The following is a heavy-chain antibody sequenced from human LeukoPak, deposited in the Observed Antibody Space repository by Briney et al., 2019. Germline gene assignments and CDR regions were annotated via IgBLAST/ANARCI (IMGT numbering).Heavy chain of an antibody. CDR2: IWYDGSNK. CDR3: ARTPTSNYYDILTGYYPYFDY. J-gene: IGHJ4*02. D-gene: IGHD3-9*01. V-gene: IGHV3-33*01. Sequence: GGSLRLSCAASGFTFSSYGMHWVRQAPGKGLEWVAVIWYDGSNKYYADSVKGRFTISRDNSKNTLYLQMNSLRAEDTAVYYCARTPTSNYYDILTGYYPYFDYWGQGTLVTVSS. CDR1: GFTFSSYG.